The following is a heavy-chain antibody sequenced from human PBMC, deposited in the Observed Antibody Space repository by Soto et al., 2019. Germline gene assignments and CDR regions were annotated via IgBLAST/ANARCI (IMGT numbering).Heavy chain of an antibody. V-gene: IGHV4-34*01. CDR3: ARVSCSGISCYLTRRYNYYVMDV. CDR1: NGSFSGYY. CDR2: ITHSGST. D-gene: IGHD2-15*01. Sequence: QVQLQQWGAGLLKPSETLSLTCAVYNGSFSGYYWSWVRQSPGKGLEWIGEITHSGSTNYSPSLRGRPTISVDTSKNHFSLSLNSVTAADTGVYYFARVSCSGISCYLTRRYNYYVMDVWGQGTTVTVSS. J-gene: IGHJ6*02.